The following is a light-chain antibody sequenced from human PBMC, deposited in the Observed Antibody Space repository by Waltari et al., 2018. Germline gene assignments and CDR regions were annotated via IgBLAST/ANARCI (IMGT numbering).Light chain of an antibody. V-gene: IGLV3-1*01. CDR3: QAWDSSTPFV. CDR2: QDS. CDR1: TLGDKY. Sequence: SYELTQPPSLSVSPGQTASNTCSGATLGDKYACWYQQKPGQSPVLVIYQDSKRPSGIPERFSGSNSGNTATLTISGTQAMDEADYYCQAWDSSTPFVFGTGTKVTVL. J-gene: IGLJ1*01.